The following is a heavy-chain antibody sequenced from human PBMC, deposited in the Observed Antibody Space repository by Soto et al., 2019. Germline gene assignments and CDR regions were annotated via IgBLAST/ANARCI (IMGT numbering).Heavy chain of an antibody. CDR3: ARKDKSGYFNWFDP. CDR1: GYRFTSYW. D-gene: IGHD3-22*01. Sequence: GESLKISCRTSGYRFTSYWIAWVRQMPGKGLEWMGIIFPSDSDTRYSPSFQGQVTISADRSTSTVFLQWASLKASDTAVYFCARKDKSGYFNWFDPWGQGTLGTVS. J-gene: IGHJ5*02. CDR2: IFPSDSDT. V-gene: IGHV5-51*01.